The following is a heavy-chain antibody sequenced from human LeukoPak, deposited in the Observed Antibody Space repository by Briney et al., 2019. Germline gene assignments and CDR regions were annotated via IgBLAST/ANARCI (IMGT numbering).Heavy chain of an antibody. D-gene: IGHD3-3*01. CDR1: GGSISSYY. J-gene: IGHJ5*02. CDR2: IYYSGST. CDR3: ARVPYDFWSGYGFDP. V-gene: IGHV4-59*01. Sequence: PSETLSLTCTVSGGSISSYYWSWLRQPPGKGLEGIGYIYYSGSTNYNPSLKSRVTISVDTSKNQFSLKLSSVTAADTAVYYCARVPYDFWSGYGFDPWGQGTLVTVSS.